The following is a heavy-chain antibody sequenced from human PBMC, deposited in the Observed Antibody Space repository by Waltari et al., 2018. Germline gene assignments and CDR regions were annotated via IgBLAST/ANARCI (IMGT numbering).Heavy chain of an antibody. J-gene: IGHJ4*02. CDR3: ARGGRGSYYHLVY. V-gene: IGHV4-34*01. CDR1: GGSFSGYY. D-gene: IGHD1-26*01. Sequence: QVQLQQWGAGLLKPSETLSLTCAVYGGSFSGYYWSWIRQPPGKGLEWIGEINHSGSTNYNPSRKSRVTISVDTSKNQFSLKLSSVTAADTAVYYCARGGRGSYYHLVYWGQGTLVTVSS. CDR2: INHSGST.